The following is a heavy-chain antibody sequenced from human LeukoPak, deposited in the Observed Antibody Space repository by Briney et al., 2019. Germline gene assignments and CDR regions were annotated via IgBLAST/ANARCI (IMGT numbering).Heavy chain of an antibody. D-gene: IGHD1-26*01. CDR3: VRGRGMRGTYYVAGQDALDV. CDR2: ILPMFGVP. V-gene: IGHV1-69*13. CDR1: AGTFSNYV. Sequence: ASVTLSCKASAGTFSNYVINWVRQTPGQGLEWMGEILPMFGVPNYAQKFQGRVTFTAAESTRTAYKELSSLRSDDTAVEYCVRGRGMRGTYYVAGQDALDVWGQGTMVTVSS. J-gene: IGHJ3*01.